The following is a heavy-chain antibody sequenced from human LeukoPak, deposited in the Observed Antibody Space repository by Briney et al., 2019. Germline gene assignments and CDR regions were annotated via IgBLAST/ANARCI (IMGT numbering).Heavy chain of an antibody. CDR3: ARAREYLAIDY. CDR1: GFTVSSNY. CDR2: LYSAGNT. V-gene: IGHV3-66*02. J-gene: IGHJ4*02. D-gene: IGHD2/OR15-2a*01. Sequence: GGSLKLSCAASGFTVSSNYMNWVRQAPGKGLEWVSVLYSAGNTFYADSVKGRFTISRDNSKNTLYLQMNSLRPEDTAVYYCARAREYLAIDYWGQGTLVTVSS.